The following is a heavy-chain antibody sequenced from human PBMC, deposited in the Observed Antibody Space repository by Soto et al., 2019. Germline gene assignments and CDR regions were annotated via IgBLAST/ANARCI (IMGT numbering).Heavy chain of an antibody. CDR2: ISGSGGST. CDR3: AKAQWGIAAAGNREY. V-gene: IGHV3-23*01. Sequence: EVQLLESGGGLVQPGGSLRLSCAASGFTFSSYAMSWVRQAPGKGLEWVSAISGSGGSTYYADSVKGRFTISRDNTKNTLYLQMNSLRAEDTAVYYGAKAQWGIAAAGNREYWGQGTLVTVSS. D-gene: IGHD6-13*01. J-gene: IGHJ4*02. CDR1: GFTFSSYA.